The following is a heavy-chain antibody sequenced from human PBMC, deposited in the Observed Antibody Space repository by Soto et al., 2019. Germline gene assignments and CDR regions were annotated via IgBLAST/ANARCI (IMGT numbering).Heavy chain of an antibody. V-gene: IGHV4-59*01. CDR3: ARGRYSSSWYVFDP. Sequence: PSETLSLTCTVSGDSISAYSWSWVRQPPGKGLEWIGNIHYNGNTKYSPSLKSRVTMSVDTSKNQFSLKLSSVTAADTAVYYCARGRYSSSWYVFDPWVQGTLFTVSS. CDR2: IHYNGNT. D-gene: IGHD6-13*01. J-gene: IGHJ5*02. CDR1: GDSISAYS.